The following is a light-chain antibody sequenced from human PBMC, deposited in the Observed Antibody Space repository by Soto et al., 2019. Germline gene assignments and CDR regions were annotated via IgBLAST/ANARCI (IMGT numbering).Light chain of an antibody. V-gene: IGKV1-17*01. CDR3: QQTYGTFWT. CDR1: QGSRND. CDR2: AAS. J-gene: IGKJ1*01. Sequence: DIQMTQSPSSLSACVANRVTITCRASQGSRNDLGWYQQKPGKAPKRLICAASSLQSGVPSRFRGSGSGTDFTLTISSLQPEDFATYYCQQTYGTFWTFGQGTKVDIK.